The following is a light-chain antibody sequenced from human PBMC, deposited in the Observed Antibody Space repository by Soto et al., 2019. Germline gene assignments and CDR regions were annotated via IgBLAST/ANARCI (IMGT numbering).Light chain of an antibody. CDR3: RHYNNWPPET. CDR1: QSVSSN. Sequence: EIVMTQSPATLSVSPGERATLSCRASQSVSSNLAWYQQKPGQAPRLLIYGASTRATGIPARFSGSGSGTEFTLTISSLQSEDFAIYYCRHYNNWPPETFGQGTKVDIK. CDR2: GAS. J-gene: IGKJ1*01. V-gene: IGKV3-15*01.